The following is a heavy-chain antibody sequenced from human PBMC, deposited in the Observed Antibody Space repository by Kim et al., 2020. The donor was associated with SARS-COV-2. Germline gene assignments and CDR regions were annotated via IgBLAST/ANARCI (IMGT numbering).Heavy chain of an antibody. CDR1: GYSFTSYW. Sequence: GESLKISCKGSGYSFTSYWIGWVRQMPGKGLEWMGIIYPGDSDTRYSPSFQGQVTISADKSISTAYLQWSSLKASDTAMYYCARAFVNYYDSSGLVFWFDPWGQGTLVTVSS. CDR3: ARAFVNYYDSSGLVFWFDP. V-gene: IGHV5-51*01. J-gene: IGHJ5*02. D-gene: IGHD3-22*01. CDR2: IYPGDSDT.